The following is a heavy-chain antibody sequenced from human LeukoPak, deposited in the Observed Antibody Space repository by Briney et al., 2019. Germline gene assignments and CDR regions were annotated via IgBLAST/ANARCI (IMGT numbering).Heavy chain of an antibody. J-gene: IGHJ4*02. CDR3: ARDQQAGYFDY. CDR2: IYSGGST. D-gene: IGHD6-13*01. CDR1: GFTVSSNY. V-gene: IGHV3-66*02. Sequence: GGSLRLSCAASGFTVSSNYMSWVRQAPGKGLEWVSVIYSGGSTYYADSVKGRFTISRDNSKNTLYLQMNSLRAEDTAVYYCARDQQAGYFDYWGQGTLVTVSS.